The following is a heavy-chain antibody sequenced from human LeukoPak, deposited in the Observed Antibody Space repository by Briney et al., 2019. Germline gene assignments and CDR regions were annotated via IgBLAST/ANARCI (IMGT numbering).Heavy chain of an antibody. CDR2: ISSSGSTI. J-gene: IGHJ4*02. V-gene: IGHV3-48*03. CDR3: ARDLNWDDPFDY. D-gene: IGHD1-1*01. CDR1: GFTFSSYE. Sequence: GGSLRLSCAASGFTFSSYEMNWVRQAPGKGLEWVSYISSSGSTIYYADSVKGRFTISRDNAKNSLYLQMNSLTAEDTAVYYCARDLNWDDPFDYWGQGTLVTVSS.